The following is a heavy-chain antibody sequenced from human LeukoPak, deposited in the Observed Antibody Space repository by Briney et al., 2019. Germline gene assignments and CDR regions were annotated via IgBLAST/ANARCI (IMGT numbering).Heavy chain of an antibody. CDR3: ARDPDYDILTGYPFDY. CDR1: GYTFTSYG. Sequence: EASVKVSCKASGYTFTSYGISWVRQAPGPGLEWMGWISAYNGNTNYAQKLQGRVTMTTDTSTGTAYMELRSLRSDDTAVYYCARDPDYDILTGYPFDYWGQGTLVTVSS. V-gene: IGHV1-18*01. J-gene: IGHJ4*02. CDR2: ISAYNGNT. D-gene: IGHD3-9*01.